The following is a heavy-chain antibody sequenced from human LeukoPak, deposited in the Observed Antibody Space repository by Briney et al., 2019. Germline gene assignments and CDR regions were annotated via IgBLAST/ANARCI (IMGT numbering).Heavy chain of an antibody. CDR2: ISWNSGSI. V-gene: IGHV3-9*03. CDR1: GFTFDDYA. J-gene: IGHJ3*02. D-gene: IGHD3-22*01. Sequence: GGSLRLSCAASGFTFDDYAMHWVGQAPGKGLEWVSGISWNSGSIGYADSLKGRFTISRDNAKNALYLQMNSLRAEDMALYYCAKDFYDSSGYHDAFDIWGQGTMVTVSS. CDR3: AKDFYDSSGYHDAFDI.